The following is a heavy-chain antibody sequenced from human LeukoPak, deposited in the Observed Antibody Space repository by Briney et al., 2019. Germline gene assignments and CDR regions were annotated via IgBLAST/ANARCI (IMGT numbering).Heavy chain of an antibody. CDR3: ARLSPAGYLDY. CDR2: IDYSGST. Sequence: SETLSLTCTVSGGSISSSSYYWGWIRQPPGKGLEWIGSIDYSGSTYYNPSLKSRVTISVDTSKNQFSLKLSSVTAADTAVYYCARLSPAGYLDYWGQGTLVTVSS. CDR1: GGSISSSSYY. V-gene: IGHV4-39*01. J-gene: IGHJ4*02.